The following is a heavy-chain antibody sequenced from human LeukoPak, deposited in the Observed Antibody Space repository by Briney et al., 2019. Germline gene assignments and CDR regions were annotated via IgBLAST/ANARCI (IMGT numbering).Heavy chain of an antibody. D-gene: IGHD4-17*01. J-gene: IGHJ4*02. CDR3: ARAFGDYGYFDY. CDR1: GFTFSSYS. Sequence: GGSLRLSCAASGFTFSSYSMNWVRQAPGKGLEWVSSISSCSSYIYYADSVKGRFTISRDNAKNSLYLQMNSLRAEDTAVYYCARAFGDYGYFDYWGQGTLVTVSS. CDR2: ISSCSSYI. V-gene: IGHV3-21*01.